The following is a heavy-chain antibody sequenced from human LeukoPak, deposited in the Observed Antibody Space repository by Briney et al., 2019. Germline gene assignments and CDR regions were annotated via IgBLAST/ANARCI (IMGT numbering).Heavy chain of an antibody. CDR3: ARGEGGYYSHWHFDL. CDR1: GGFVSTYY. CDR2: KYYSGNT. V-gene: IGHV4-59*02. Sequence: NPAETLSLTCNVSGGFVSTYYWSWIRQSPGKGLEWIGYKYYSGNTNYSPSLQSRVTISVDTSTNQVFLQVTSVTAADTAVYYCARGEGGYYSHWHFDLWGRGILVSVSS. D-gene: IGHD2-15*01. J-gene: IGHJ2*01.